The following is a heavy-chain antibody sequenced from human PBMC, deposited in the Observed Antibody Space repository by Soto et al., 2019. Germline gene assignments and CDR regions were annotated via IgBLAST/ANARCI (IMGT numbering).Heavy chain of an antibody. J-gene: IGHJ6*01. Sequence: HPGGSLRLSCAASGFSFSRYGMHWVRQAPGKGLEWVAVIWFDGSNKYYADSVKGQFTISRDNSKNTLYLQMNSLRAEDTAVYYCARYDSSGYYWPYYYYGMDVWGQGTTVTVSS. CDR2: IWFDGSNK. CDR1: GFSFSRYG. D-gene: IGHD3-22*01. V-gene: IGHV3-33*01. CDR3: ARYDSSGYYWPYYYYGMDV.